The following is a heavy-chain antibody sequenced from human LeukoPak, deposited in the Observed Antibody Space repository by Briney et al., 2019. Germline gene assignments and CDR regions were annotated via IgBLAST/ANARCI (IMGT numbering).Heavy chain of an antibody. J-gene: IGHJ4*02. Sequence: GGSLRLSCAASGFTFSSYAMSWVRQAPGKGLEWVLAISGSGGSTYYADSVKGRFTISRDNSKNTLYLQMNSLRAEDTAVYYCAKIYRLVASGRYLDYWGQGTLVTVSS. CDR2: ISGSGGST. D-gene: IGHD5-12*01. V-gene: IGHV3-23*01. CDR3: AKIYRLVASGRYLDY. CDR1: GFTFSSYA.